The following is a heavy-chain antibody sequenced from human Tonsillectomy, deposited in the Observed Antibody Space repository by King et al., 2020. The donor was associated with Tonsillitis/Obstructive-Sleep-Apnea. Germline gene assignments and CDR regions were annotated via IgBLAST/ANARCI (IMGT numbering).Heavy chain of an antibody. J-gene: IGHJ4*02. CDR1: GASISSYY. V-gene: IGHV4-59*01. Sequence: VQLQESGPGLVKPSETLSLTCAVPGASISSYYWSWIRQPPGKGLEWIGYIYYSVSTNYNPSLTNRVTILVDTSKNQFSLNLCSVTAADTAVYYCARMSLYGSGTYYSFDYWGQGTLVTVSS. CDR2: IYYSVST. CDR3: ARMSLYGSGTYYSFDY. D-gene: IGHD3-10*01.